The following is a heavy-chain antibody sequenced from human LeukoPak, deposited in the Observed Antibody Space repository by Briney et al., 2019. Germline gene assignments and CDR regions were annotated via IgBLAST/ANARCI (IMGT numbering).Heavy chain of an antibody. Sequence: ASVKVSCKASGGTFSSYAISWVRQAPGQGLEWMGGIIPIFGTANYAQKFQGRVTITTDDSTSTAYMELSSLRSEDTAVYYCAIRVSSSSMGYWFDPWGQGTLVTVSS. V-gene: IGHV1-69*05. J-gene: IGHJ5*02. CDR3: AIRVSSSSMGYWFDP. CDR2: IIPIFGTA. D-gene: IGHD6-6*01. CDR1: GGTFSSYA.